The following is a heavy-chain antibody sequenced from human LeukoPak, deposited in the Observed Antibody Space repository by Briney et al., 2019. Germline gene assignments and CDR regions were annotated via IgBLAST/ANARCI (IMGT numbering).Heavy chain of an antibody. CDR2: IYHSGST. Sequence: PSGTLSLTCAVSGGSISSSNWWSWVRQPPGKGLEWMGEIYHSGSTNYNPSLKSRVTILEDKSKNHFSLKMSSVTAADTAVYYCARLSLKVLEWSPTKGKETHYFDYWGQGTLVTVSS. V-gene: IGHV4-4*02. CDR1: GGSISSSNW. D-gene: IGHD3-3*01. J-gene: IGHJ4*02. CDR3: ARLSLKVLEWSPTKGKETHYFDY.